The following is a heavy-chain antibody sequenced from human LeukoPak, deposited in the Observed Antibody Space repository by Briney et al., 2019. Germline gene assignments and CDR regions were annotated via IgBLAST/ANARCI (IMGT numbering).Heavy chain of an antibody. V-gene: IGHV3-23*01. CDR1: GITLSNYG. J-gene: IGHJ4*02. D-gene: IGHD3-10*01. Sequence: PGGSLRLSCAVSGITLSNYGMSWVRQAPGKGLEWVAGISGRGGSTNYAGSAKGRFSIPRDNPKNTLYLQMNSLRAEDTGVDFCAKRGVVIRVVLVGFHKEAYYFDSWGQGALVTVSS. CDR3: AKRGVVIRVVLVGFHKEAYYFDS. CDR2: ISGRGGST.